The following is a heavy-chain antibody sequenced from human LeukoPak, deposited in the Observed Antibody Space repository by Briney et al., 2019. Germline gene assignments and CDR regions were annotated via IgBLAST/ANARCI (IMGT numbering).Heavy chain of an antibody. CDR1: GFTFSSYA. J-gene: IGHJ4*02. CDR3: ARERYYYDSSGSHPLDY. V-gene: IGHV3-30*01. Sequence: GGSLRPSWAASGFTFSSYAMHWVRQAPGKGLEWVAVISYDGSNKYYADSVKGRFTISRDNSKNTLYLQMNSLRAEDTAVYYCARERYYYDSSGSHPLDYWGQGTLVTVSS. CDR2: ISYDGSNK. D-gene: IGHD3-22*01.